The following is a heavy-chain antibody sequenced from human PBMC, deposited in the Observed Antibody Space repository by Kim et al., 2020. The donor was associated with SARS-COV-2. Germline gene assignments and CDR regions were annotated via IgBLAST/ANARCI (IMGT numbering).Heavy chain of an antibody. Sequence: GGSLRLSCAASGFTFDDYGMSWVRQAPGKGLEWVSGIKWNGGSTGYADSVKGRFTISRDNAKNSLYLQMNSLRAEDTALYHCARGGAAAPLTLCYYYYYMDVCVEGTTVTVSS. D-gene: IGHD6-13*01. CDR2: IKWNGGST. CDR3: ARGGAAAPLTLCYYYYYMDV. V-gene: IGHV3-20*01. CDR1: GFTFDDYG. J-gene: IGHJ6*03.